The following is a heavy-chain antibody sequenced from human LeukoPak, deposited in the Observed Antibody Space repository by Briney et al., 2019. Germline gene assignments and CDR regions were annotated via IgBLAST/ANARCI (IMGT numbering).Heavy chain of an antibody. J-gene: IGHJ4*02. CDR2: IHSSGST. D-gene: IGHD3-22*01. CDR3: AKDRYILRYFYDSSGLGPSDY. Sequence: PSETLSLTCTVSDGSISTYWVDWIRQPAGKGLEWIGRIHSSGSTDYNPSLKTRVTMSVDTARNQFSLKLSSVTAADTAVYYCAKDRYILRYFYDSSGLGPSDYWGQGTLVTVSS. V-gene: IGHV4-4*07. CDR1: DGSISTYW.